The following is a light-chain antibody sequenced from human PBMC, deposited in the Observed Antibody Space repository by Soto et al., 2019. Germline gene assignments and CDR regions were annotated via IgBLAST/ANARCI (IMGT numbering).Light chain of an antibody. CDR1: QSISTY. Sequence: DILMTQSPSSLSASVGDTVTIACRASQSISTYLNWYQQKPGKAPRLLIYAASALQTGVPSRFSGSGSGTDFTLTISSLPPEDFATYYCQQCSSAPPYTFGQGTKLEMK. J-gene: IGKJ2*01. CDR2: AAS. CDR3: QQCSSAPPYT. V-gene: IGKV1-39*01.